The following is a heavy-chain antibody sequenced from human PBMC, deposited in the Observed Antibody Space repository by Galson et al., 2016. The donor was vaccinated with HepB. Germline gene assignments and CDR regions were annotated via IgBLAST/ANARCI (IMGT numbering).Heavy chain of an antibody. CDR2: IYYSGST. J-gene: IGHJ4*02. CDR1: GGSISSYC. D-gene: IGHD5-12*01. Sequence: ETLSLTCTVSGGSISSYCWSWIRQSPGRGLEWIGYIYYSGSTIYSPSLKSRVTISVDTSENQFSLRLSSVTAADTAVYYCAGSLGDVHIVAAAFDYWGQGTLVTVSS. V-gene: IGHV4-59*01. CDR3: AGSLGDVHIVAAAFDY.